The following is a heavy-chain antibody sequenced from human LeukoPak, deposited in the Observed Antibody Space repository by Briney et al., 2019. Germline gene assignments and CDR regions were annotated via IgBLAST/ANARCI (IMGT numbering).Heavy chain of an antibody. Sequence: ASVKVSCKASGYTLITYGISWVRQAPGQGLEWMGWINAYNGYTNYAQKLQGRVTMTTDTSTSTAYMELRSLTSDDTAVYYCAREYSSGSNIDYWGQGTLVTVSS. D-gene: IGHD6-19*01. CDR2: INAYNGYT. CDR3: AREYSSGSNIDY. J-gene: IGHJ4*02. CDR1: GYTLITYG. V-gene: IGHV1-18*01.